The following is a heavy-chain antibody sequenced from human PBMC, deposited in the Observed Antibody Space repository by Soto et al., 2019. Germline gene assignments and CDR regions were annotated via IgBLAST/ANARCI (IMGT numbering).Heavy chain of an antibody. J-gene: IGHJ5*02. Sequence: EVQLLESGGGLVQPGGSLRLSCAASGFTFSSYAMSWVRQAPGKGLEWVSAISGSGGSTYYADSVKGRFTISRDNSKNTLYLQMNSLRAEDTAVYYCAKDPRYDFWSGSRWFDPWGQGTLVTVSS. V-gene: IGHV3-23*01. CDR2: ISGSGGST. D-gene: IGHD3-3*01. CDR3: AKDPRYDFWSGSRWFDP. CDR1: GFTFSSYA.